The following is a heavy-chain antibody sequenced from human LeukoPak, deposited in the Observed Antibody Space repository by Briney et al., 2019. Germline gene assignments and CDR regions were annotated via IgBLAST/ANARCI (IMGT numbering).Heavy chain of an antibody. CDR1: GFTFSSYA. CDR2: ISGSGGST. J-gene: IGHJ3*02. D-gene: IGHD6-13*01. V-gene: IGHV3-23*01. Sequence: GGSLRLSCAASGFTFSSYAMSWVRQAPGKGLEWVSAISGSGGSTYYADSVKGRFTISRDNSKNTLYLQMNSLRAEDTAVYYCARARQQLVRFRPFDAFDIWGQGTMVTVSS. CDR3: ARARQQLVRFRPFDAFDI.